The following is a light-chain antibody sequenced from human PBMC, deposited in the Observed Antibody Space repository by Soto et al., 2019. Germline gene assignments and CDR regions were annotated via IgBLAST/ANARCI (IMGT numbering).Light chain of an antibody. Sequence: QSVLTQPPSASGTPGQRVTISCSGSSSYIGSKYVYWYQQLPGTAPKLLIYRNDQRPSRISDRFSGSKSGTSASLVISGLRSEDEADYYCAAWDDSLSGYVFGTGTKVTVL. CDR2: RND. CDR3: AAWDDSLSGYV. V-gene: IGLV1-47*01. J-gene: IGLJ1*01. CDR1: SSYIGSKY.